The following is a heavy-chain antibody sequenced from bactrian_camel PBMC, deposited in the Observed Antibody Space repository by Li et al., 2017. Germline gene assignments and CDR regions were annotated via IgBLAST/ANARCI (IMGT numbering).Heavy chain of an antibody. Sequence: DVQLVESGGGSVQAGGSLRLSCTVSGYTDSSYCMGWLRQAPGKEREGVATINRQGVTNYADSVKGRLTISKDSAKKALYLQMNNLNPDDTAMYYCAAEMELTYCSSTYPPPYTYWGQGTQVTVS. V-gene: IGHV3S31*01. CDR1: GYTDSSYC. J-gene: IGHJ4*01. D-gene: IGHD2*01. CDR3: AAEMELTYCSSTYPPPYTY. CDR2: INRQGVT.